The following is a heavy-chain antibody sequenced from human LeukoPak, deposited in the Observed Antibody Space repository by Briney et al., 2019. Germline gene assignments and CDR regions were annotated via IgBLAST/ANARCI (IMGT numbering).Heavy chain of an antibody. CDR3: ARLTAVDTAMASTDY. D-gene: IGHD5-18*01. J-gene: IGHJ4*02. Sequence: SVKVSCKASGGTFSSYAISWVRQAPGQGLEWMGRIIPIFGTANYAQKFQGRVTITTDESTSTAYMELSSLRSEDTAVYYCARLTAVDTAMASTDYWGQGTLVTVSS. CDR2: IIPIFGTA. CDR1: GGTFSSYA. V-gene: IGHV1-69*05.